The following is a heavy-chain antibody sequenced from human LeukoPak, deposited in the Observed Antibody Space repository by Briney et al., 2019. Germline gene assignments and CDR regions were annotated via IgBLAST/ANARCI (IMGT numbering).Heavy chain of an antibody. CDR1: GYTFTSYD. D-gene: IGHD3-22*01. CDR2: MNPNSGNT. J-gene: IGHJ3*02. CDR3: AKGPGVIMIVVRAFDI. Sequence: GASVKVSCKASGYTFTSYDINWVRQATGQGLEWMGWMNPNSGNTGYAQKFQGRVTMTRNTSISTAYMELSSLRSEDTAVYYCAKGPGVIMIVVRAFDIRGQGTMVTVSS. V-gene: IGHV1-8*01.